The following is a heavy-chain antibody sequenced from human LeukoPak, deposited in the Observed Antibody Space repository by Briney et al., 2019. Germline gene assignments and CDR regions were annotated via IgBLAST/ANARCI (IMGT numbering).Heavy chain of an antibody. V-gene: IGHV3-13*01. J-gene: IGHJ4*02. CDR2: IGTAGDT. CDR3: ARGYRGDYYFDY. Sequence: PGGSLRLSCAASGFTFSSYDMHWVRQATGKGLEWVSAIGTAGDTYYPGSVKGRFTISRENAKNSLYLQMNSLRAGDTAVYYCARGYRGDYYFDYWGQGTLATVSS. D-gene: IGHD3-16*02. CDR1: GFTFSSYD.